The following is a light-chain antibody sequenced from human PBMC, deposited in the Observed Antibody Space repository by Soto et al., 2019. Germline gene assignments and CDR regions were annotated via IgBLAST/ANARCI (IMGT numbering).Light chain of an antibody. CDR1: QGISNY. CDR2: DAS. J-gene: IGKJ5*01. Sequence: DIPMTQSPSSLSASVGDRVTITCRASQGISNYLAWSQQKPGKAPKSLIYDASSLRSGVPSKFSGSAFGTEFTLTSSSLQPEDFATYYCQQYSTYPLTFGQGTRLEIK. V-gene: IGKV1-16*02. CDR3: QQYSTYPLT.